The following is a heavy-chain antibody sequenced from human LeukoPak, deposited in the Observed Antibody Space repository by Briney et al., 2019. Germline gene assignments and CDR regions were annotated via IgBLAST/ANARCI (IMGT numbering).Heavy chain of an antibody. CDR3: ARDVMVAATGDVDY. Sequence: GGSLRLSCAASGFTFSSYSMNWVRQAPGKGLEWVSYISSSSSTIYYADSVKGRFTISRDNAKNSLYLQMNSLRDEDTAVHSCARDVMVAATGDVDYWGQGTPVTVSS. V-gene: IGHV3-48*02. CDR1: GFTFSSYS. CDR2: ISSSSSTI. J-gene: IGHJ4*02. D-gene: IGHD2-15*01.